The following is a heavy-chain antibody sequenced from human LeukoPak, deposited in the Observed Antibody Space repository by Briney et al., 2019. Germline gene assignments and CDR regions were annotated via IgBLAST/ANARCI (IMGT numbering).Heavy chain of an antibody. CDR1: GFTFSSYS. D-gene: IGHD3-22*01. V-gene: IGHV3-48*04. Sequence: GGSLRLSCAASGFTFSSYSMNWVRQAPGKGLECVSYISSSSSTIYYADSVKGRFTISRDHAKNSLYLQMNSLRAEDTAVYYCARARNYYDSSGYYHPGGRFDPWGQGTLVTVSS. CDR3: ARARNYYDSSGYYHPGGRFDP. CDR2: ISSSSSTI. J-gene: IGHJ5*02.